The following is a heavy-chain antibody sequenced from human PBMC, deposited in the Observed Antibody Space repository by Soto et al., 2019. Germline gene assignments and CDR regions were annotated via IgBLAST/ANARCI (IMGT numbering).Heavy chain of an antibody. CDR1: GYSFTSYW. CDR2: IDPTDSYT. J-gene: IGHJ6*02. V-gene: IGHV5-10-1*04. D-gene: IGHD6-13*01. Sequence: PGESLKISCKGSGYSFTSYWINWVRQMPGKGLEWMGRIDPTDSYTNYSPSFQGQVTISADKSISTAYLQWSSLKASDTAMYYCARTSAAGKYYYGMDVWGQGTTVTVSS. CDR3: ARTSAAGKYYYGMDV.